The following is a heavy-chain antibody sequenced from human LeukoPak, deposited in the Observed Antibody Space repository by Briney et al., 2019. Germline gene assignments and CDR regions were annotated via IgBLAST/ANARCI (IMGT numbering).Heavy chain of an antibody. V-gene: IGHV4-31*03. Sequence: SETLSLTCTVSGGSISSGGYYWSWIRQHPGKGLEWIGYIYYSGSTYYNPSLKSRVTISVDTPKNQFSLKLSSVTAADTAVYYCARVLSYYYDSSGTHDAFDIWGQGTMVTVSS. CDR3: ARVLSYYYDSSGTHDAFDI. D-gene: IGHD3-22*01. CDR1: GGSISSGGYY. J-gene: IGHJ3*02. CDR2: IYYSGST.